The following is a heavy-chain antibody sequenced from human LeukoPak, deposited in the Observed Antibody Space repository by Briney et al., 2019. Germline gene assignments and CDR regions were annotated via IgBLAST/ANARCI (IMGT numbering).Heavy chain of an antibody. Sequence: GGSLRLSCAASGFTFSTYTMNWVRQAPGKGLEWVSSITSSSSYIYYADSVKGRFTISRDNAKNSLYLQMNSLRVEDTAVYYCASGGAYYDILTGSKGSITYFDYWGQGTLVTVSS. V-gene: IGHV3-21*01. J-gene: IGHJ4*02. CDR1: GFTFSTYT. CDR3: ASGGAYYDILTGSKGSITYFDY. D-gene: IGHD3-9*01. CDR2: ITSSSSYI.